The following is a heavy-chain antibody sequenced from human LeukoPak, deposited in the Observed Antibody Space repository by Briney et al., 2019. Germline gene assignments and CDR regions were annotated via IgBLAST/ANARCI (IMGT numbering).Heavy chain of an antibody. Sequence: SVKVSCKASGGTFSSYAISWVRQAPGQGLEWMGGIIPIFGTANYAQKFQGRVTITADKSTSTAYMELSSLRSEDTAVYHCARASGRRIAEKGDYYYYMDVWGKGTTVTVSS. J-gene: IGHJ6*03. CDR1: GGTFSSYA. CDR3: ARASGRRIAEKGDYYYYMDV. V-gene: IGHV1-69*06. CDR2: IIPIFGTA. D-gene: IGHD6-13*01.